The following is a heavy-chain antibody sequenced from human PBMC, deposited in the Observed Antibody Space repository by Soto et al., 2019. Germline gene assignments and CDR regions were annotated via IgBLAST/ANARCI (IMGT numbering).Heavy chain of an antibody. D-gene: IGHD3-10*01. CDR1: GFTFSSYG. CDR3: AKAGGGFGDFVHH. CDR2: ILYDGSDK. J-gene: IGHJ4*02. Sequence: GGSLRLSCAASGFTFSSYGMHWVRQAPGKGLEWVTGILYDGSDKYYADSVKGRFTISRENSKNTLYLQMNSLRTEDSAVYYCAKAGGGFGDFVHHWGQGTPVAVSS. V-gene: IGHV3-30*18.